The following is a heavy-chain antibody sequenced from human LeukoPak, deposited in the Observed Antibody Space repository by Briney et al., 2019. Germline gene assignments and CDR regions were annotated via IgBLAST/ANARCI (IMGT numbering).Heavy chain of an antibody. CDR1: GYSFTSYG. D-gene: IGHD2-2*01. Sequence: ASVKVSCKASGYSFTSYGISWVRQAPGQGLEWMGWISVYNGNTNYAQKLQGRVTMTTDKSTSTAYMELSSLRSEDTAVYYCARDREYQLLWDYMDVWGKGTTVTVSS. CDR3: ARDREYQLLWDYMDV. V-gene: IGHV1-18*01. J-gene: IGHJ6*03. CDR2: ISVYNGNT.